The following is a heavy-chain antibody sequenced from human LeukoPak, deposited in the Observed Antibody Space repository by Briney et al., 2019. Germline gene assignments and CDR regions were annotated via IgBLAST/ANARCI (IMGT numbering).Heavy chain of an antibody. V-gene: IGHV4-4*07. CDR2: IYTSGST. CDR3: ARLEIGQLWSNFDY. D-gene: IGHD5-18*01. Sequence: SETLSLTCTVSGGSISSYYWSWIRQPAGKGLEWIGRIYTSGSTNYNPSLKSRVTISVDTSKNQFSLKLSSVTAADTAVYYCARLEIGQLWSNFDYWGQGTLVTVSS. CDR1: GGSISSYY. J-gene: IGHJ4*02.